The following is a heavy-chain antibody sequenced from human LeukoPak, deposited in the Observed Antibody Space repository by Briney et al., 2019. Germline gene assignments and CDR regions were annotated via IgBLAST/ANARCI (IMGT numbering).Heavy chain of an antibody. J-gene: IGHJ4*02. Sequence: SETLSLTCSVSGGSISSYYWTWIRQPPGKGLELIGYIYYSGSTNYNPSLKSRVTISVDTSKNQFSLKLRSVTATDTAVYYCARRLAVAGIYYFDYWGQGTLVIVSS. CDR3: ARRLAVAGIYYFDY. CDR1: GGSISSYY. V-gene: IGHV4-59*08. CDR2: IYYSGST. D-gene: IGHD6-19*01.